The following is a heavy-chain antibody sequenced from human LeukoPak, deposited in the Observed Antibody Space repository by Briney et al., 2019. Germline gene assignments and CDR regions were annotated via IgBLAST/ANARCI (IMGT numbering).Heavy chain of an antibody. D-gene: IGHD2-8*02. CDR2: IGSDENR. CDR1: GFTFSGNA. V-gene: IGHV3-23*01. CDR3: AKDVIHWSFDH. Sequence: PGGSLRLSCTASGFTFSGNAMGWVRQAPGKGLEWVPGIGSDENRLYADSVKGRFTISRDNSKNTLYLQMNSLRVEDTAVYYCAKDVIHWSFDHWGQGTLVTVSS. J-gene: IGHJ4*02.